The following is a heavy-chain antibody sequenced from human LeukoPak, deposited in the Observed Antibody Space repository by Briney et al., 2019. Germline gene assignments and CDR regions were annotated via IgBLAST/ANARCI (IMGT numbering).Heavy chain of an antibody. Sequence: SETLSLTCTVSGGSISSSSYYWGWIRQPPGKGLEWIGSIYYSGSTYYNPSLKSRVTISVDTSKNQFSLKLSSVTAADTAVYYCARSPNDFWSGYYTPYYYYYGMDVWGQGTTVTVSS. D-gene: IGHD3-3*01. CDR3: ARSPNDFWSGYYTPYYYYYGMDV. V-gene: IGHV4-39*07. J-gene: IGHJ6*02. CDR2: IYYSGST. CDR1: GGSISSSSYY.